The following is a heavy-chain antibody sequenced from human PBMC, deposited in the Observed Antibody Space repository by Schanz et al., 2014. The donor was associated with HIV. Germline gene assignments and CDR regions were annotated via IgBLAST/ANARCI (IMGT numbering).Heavy chain of an antibody. Sequence: EVQLVESGGDLVQPGGSLRLSCAASGFAFRDYWMTWVRQAPGTGLEWVANIKDDGSEKYYGDSVRGRFTISRDNADNSIYLQMNSLRADDTGLYYCATTLYPYTSSSDYYYGMDVWGQGTTVTVSS. CDR1: GFAFRDYW. CDR3: ATTLYPYTSSSDYYYGMDV. J-gene: IGHJ6*02. V-gene: IGHV3-7*01. CDR2: IKDDGSEK. D-gene: IGHD6-6*01.